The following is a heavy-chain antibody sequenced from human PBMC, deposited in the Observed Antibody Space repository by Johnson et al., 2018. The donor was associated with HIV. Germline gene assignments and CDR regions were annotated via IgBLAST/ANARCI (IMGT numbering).Heavy chain of an antibody. Sequence: VQLVESGGGLVKPGGSLRLSCAVSGFTFNNAWMSWVRQAPGKGLEWVGRIKSKTDGGTTDYAAPVKGRFTISRDDSKNTLYLQLNSLRTEDTAVYYCAKAEGATSAFDIWGQGTMVTVSS. CDR1: GFTFNNAW. V-gene: IGHV3-15*01. CDR3: AKAEGATSAFDI. J-gene: IGHJ3*02. D-gene: IGHD1-26*01. CDR2: IKSKTDGGTT.